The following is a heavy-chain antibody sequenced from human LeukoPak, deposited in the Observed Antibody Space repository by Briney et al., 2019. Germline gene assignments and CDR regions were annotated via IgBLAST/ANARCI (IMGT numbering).Heavy chain of an antibody. CDR1: GGSFSGYY. V-gene: IGHV3-23*01. CDR3: AKDRDYAGGDYFDY. D-gene: IGHD3-16*01. CDR2: ISGSGGST. Sequence: PSETLSLTCAVYGGSFSGYYWSWVRQAPGKGLEWVSAISGSGGSTYYADSVKGRFTISRDNSKNTLYLQMNSLRAEDTAVYYCAKDRDYAGGDYFDYWGQGTLVTVSS. J-gene: IGHJ4*02.